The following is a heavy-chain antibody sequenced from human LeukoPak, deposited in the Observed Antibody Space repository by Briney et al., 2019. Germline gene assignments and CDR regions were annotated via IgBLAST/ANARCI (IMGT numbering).Heavy chain of an antibody. CDR2: ISGSGGST. CDR1: GFTFSSYS. Sequence: GGSLRLSCAASGFTFSSYSMSWVRQAPGKGLEWVSAISGSGGSTYYADSVKGRFTISRDNSKNTLYLQMNSLRAEDTALYYCAKVWGPIVVVPAAILDAFDIWGQGTMVTVSS. J-gene: IGHJ3*02. CDR3: AKVWGPIVVVPAAILDAFDI. D-gene: IGHD2-2*02. V-gene: IGHV3-23*01.